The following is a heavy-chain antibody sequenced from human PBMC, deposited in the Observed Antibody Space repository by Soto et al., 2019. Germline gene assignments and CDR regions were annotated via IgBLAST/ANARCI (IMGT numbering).Heavy chain of an antibody. V-gene: IGHV3-23*01. CDR3: AKAKAARTYGMDV. D-gene: IGHD6-6*01. Sequence: GSLRLSCAASGFTFSSYAMSWVRQAPGKGLEWVSAISGSGGSTYYADSVKGRFTISRDNSKNSLSLRMNSLRDEDTAVYFCAKAKAARTYGMDVWGQGTTVTVSS. CDR2: ISGSGGST. CDR1: GFTFSSYA. J-gene: IGHJ6*02.